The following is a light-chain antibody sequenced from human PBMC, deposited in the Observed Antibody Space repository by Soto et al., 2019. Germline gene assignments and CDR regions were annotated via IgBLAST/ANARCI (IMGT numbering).Light chain of an antibody. CDR1: QSVRSN. Sequence: EIVMTQSPATLSVSPGERATLSCRASQSVRSNLAWYQQKPGQAPRLPIYGASSRATGIPDRFSGSGSGTDFTLTISRLEPEDFAVYYCQQFNYSPWTFGQGTKVDIK. CDR3: QQFNYSPWT. J-gene: IGKJ1*01. CDR2: GAS. V-gene: IGKV3D-15*02.